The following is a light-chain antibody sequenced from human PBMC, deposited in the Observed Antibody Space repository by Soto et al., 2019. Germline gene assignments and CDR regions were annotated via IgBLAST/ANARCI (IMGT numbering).Light chain of an antibody. Sequence: SYELTQPPSVSVSPGQTARITCSGDALPKQYAYWYQQKPGQAPVLVIYKDSERPSGIPERFSGSSSGTTVTLTISGVQAEDEADYYCQSADSSERVFGGGTKVTVL. CDR1: ALPKQY. CDR3: QSADSSERV. J-gene: IGLJ2*01. V-gene: IGLV3-25*03. CDR2: KDS.